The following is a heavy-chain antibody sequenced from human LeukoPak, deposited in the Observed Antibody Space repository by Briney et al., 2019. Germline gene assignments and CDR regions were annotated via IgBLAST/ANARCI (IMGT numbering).Heavy chain of an antibody. D-gene: IGHD6-19*01. CDR1: GFTFSNYA. J-gene: IGHJ4*01. CDR2: LSGSGSTT. Sequence: GGSLRLSCAASGFTFSNYAMSWVRQAPGKGLEWVSTLSGSGSTTYYADSVKGRFTISRDNSKNTLYLQMNSLRAEDTAVYYCAKGIYSSGWSYFDYWGHGTLVTVSS. V-gene: IGHV3-23*01. CDR3: AKGIYSSGWSYFDY.